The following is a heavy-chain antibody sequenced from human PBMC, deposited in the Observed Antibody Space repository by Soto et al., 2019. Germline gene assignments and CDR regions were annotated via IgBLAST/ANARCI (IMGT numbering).Heavy chain of an antibody. CDR3: ARSEGELYSYSMDV. J-gene: IGHJ6*03. V-gene: IGHV1-69*02. CDR1: GGTFSRQI. Sequence: SVKVSCKASGGTFSRQILNWVRQAPGQGLAWVGRLIPMRDFTNYAREFQDRVTITTNTSTSTVYMELSSLRSDDTAVYYCARSEGELYSYSMDVWGKGPTVTLPS. D-gene: IGHD1-26*01. CDR2: LIPMRDFT.